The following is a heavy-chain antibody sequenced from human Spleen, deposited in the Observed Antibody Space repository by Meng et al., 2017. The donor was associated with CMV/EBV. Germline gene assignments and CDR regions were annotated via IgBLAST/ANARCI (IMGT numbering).Heavy chain of an antibody. J-gene: IGHJ2*01. V-gene: IGHV3-7*01. CDR3: ARDERFITIFGVVHWYFDL. Sequence: GESLKISCAASRFSLSRYWMSWVRQAPGKGLEWVANTNQDGSEKYYVDSVKGRFTISRDDAIKSLYLQMDNLRVDDTATYYCARDERFITIFGVVHWYFDLWGRGTLVTVSS. D-gene: IGHD3-3*01. CDR2: TNQDGSEK. CDR1: RFSLSRYW.